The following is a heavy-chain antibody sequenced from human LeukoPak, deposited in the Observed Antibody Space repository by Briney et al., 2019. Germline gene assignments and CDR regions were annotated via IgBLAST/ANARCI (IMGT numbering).Heavy chain of an antibody. CDR3: ARVVPAATSTWYFDY. J-gene: IGHJ4*02. CDR1: GGTFSSYA. V-gene: IGHV1-69*05. CDR2: IIPIFGTA. D-gene: IGHD2-2*01. Sequence: ASVKVSCKASGGTFSSYAISWVRQAPGQGLEWMARIIPIFGTANYAQKFQGRVTITTDESTSTAYMELSSLRSEDTAVYYCARVVPAATSTWYFDYWGQGTLVTVSS.